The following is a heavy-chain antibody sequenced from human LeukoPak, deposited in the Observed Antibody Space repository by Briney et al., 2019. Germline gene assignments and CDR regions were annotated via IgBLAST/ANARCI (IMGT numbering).Heavy chain of an antibody. V-gene: IGHV4-39*01. CDR3: ARQAGLDILAGYWFDL. J-gene: IGHJ5*02. CDR2: VFYSGST. CDR1: GDSIRTNSYY. D-gene: IGHD3-9*01. Sequence: SETLSLTCQVSGDSIRTNSYYWAWIRQHPGAGLEWIGSVFYSGSTYYTPSLKSRVYISADPSKNSLSLKLTSVTAADTAVYYCARQAGLDILAGYWFDLWGQGTLVSVS.